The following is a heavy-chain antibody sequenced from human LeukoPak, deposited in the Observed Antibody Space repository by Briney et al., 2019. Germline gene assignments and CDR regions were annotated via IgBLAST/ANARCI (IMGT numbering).Heavy chain of an antibody. CDR1: GFTFSTFG. Sequence: GGSLTLSCAASGFTFSTFGMNWVRQAPGKGLEWVSHISGSSNTIDYADSVKGRFTISRDNAKNSLYLQMNSLRDDDTAVYYCARMMDFDTSGYYRYYFDFWGQGTLVTVSS. V-gene: IGHV3-48*02. D-gene: IGHD3-22*01. CDR2: ISGSSNTI. J-gene: IGHJ4*02. CDR3: ARMMDFDTSGYYRYYFDF.